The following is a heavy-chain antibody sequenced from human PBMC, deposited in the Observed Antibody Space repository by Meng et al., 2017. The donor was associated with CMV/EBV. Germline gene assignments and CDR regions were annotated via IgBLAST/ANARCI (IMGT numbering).Heavy chain of an antibody. V-gene: IGHV4-38-2*02. CDR3: ARGSRIGITGTTWIWVDWFDP. CDR1: GYSISSGYY. J-gene: IGHJ5*02. CDR2: INHSGST. Sequence: GSLRLSCTVSGYSISSGYYWSWIRQPPGKGLEWIGEINHSGSTNYNPSLKSRVTISVDTSKNQFSLKLSSVTAADTAVYYCARGSRIGITGTTWIWVDWFDPWGQGTLVTVSS. D-gene: IGHD1-7*01.